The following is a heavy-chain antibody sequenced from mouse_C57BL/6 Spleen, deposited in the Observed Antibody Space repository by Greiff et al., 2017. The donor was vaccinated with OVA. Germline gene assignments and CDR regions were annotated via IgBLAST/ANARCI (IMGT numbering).Heavy chain of an antibody. J-gene: IGHJ4*01. CDR2: INPGSGGT. CDR3: ARYDYDDDYYAMDY. V-gene: IGHV1-54*01. Sequence: QVQLQQSGAELVRPGTSVKVSCKASGYAFTNYLIEWVKQRPGQGLEWIGVINPGSGGTNYNEKFKGKATLTADKSSSTAYMQLSSLTSEDSAVYFCARYDYDDDYYAMDYWGQGTSVTVSS. CDR1: GYAFTNYL. D-gene: IGHD2-4*01.